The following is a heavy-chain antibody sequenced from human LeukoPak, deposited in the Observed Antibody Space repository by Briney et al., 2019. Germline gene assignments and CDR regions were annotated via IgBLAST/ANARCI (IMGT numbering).Heavy chain of an antibody. D-gene: IGHD1-14*01. V-gene: IGHV4-34*01. J-gene: IGHJ5*02. CDR3: ARGPAAGREFDP. CDR2: INHSGST. Sequence: SETLSLTCAVYGGSFSGYYWSWIRQPPGKGLEWIGEINHSGSTNYNPSLKSRVTISVDTSKNQFSLKLNSVTAADTAVYYCARGPAAGREFDPWGQGTLVTVSS. CDR1: GGSFSGYY.